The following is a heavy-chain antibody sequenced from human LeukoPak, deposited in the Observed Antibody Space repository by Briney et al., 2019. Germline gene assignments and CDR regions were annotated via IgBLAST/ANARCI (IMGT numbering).Heavy chain of an antibody. CDR2: IYYSGST. CDR1: GGSISSYY. Sequence: SETLSLTCTVSGGSISSYYWSWIRQPPGKGLEWIGYIYYSGSTNYNPSLKSRVTISVDTSKNQFSLKLSSMTAADTAVYYCAKYGYSYGYAYYYYMDVWGKGTTVTVSS. CDR3: AKYGYSYGYAYYYYMDV. V-gene: IGHV4-59*01. D-gene: IGHD5-18*01. J-gene: IGHJ6*03.